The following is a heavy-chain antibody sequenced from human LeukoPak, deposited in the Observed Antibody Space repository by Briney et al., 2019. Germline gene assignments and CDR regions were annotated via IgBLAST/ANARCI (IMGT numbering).Heavy chain of an antibody. Sequence: ASVKVSCKVSGYTLTELSMHWVRQAPGKGLEWMGGVDPEDGETIYAQKFQGRVTMTEDTSTDTAYMELSSLRSEDTAVYYCATGELNYFGGPPPTPFDYWGQGTLVTVSS. CDR2: VDPEDGET. V-gene: IGHV1-24*01. CDR3: ATGELNYFGGPPPTPFDY. D-gene: IGHD2/OR15-2a*01. J-gene: IGHJ4*02. CDR1: GYTLTELS.